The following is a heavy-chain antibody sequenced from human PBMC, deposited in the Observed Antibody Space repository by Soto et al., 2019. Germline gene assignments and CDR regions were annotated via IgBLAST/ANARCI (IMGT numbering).Heavy chain of an antibody. D-gene: IGHD5-12*01. V-gene: IGHV3-74*01. CDR2: IGPDGSTT. CDR3: ARVRDGYNYFDY. J-gene: IGHJ4*02. CDR1: GFTFSSYW. Sequence: PGGSLRLSCAASGFTFSSYWMHWVRQAPGKGLVWVSNIGPDGSTTNYADSVKGRFTISRDNAKNSLYLQMNSLRAEDTAVYYCARVRDGYNYFDYWGQGTLVTVSS.